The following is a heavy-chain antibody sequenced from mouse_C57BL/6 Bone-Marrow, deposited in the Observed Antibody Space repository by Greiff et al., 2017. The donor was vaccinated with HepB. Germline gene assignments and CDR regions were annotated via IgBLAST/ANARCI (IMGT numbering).Heavy chain of an antibody. CDR2: IDPSDSET. D-gene: IGHD2-2*01. CDR1: GYTFTSYW. Sequence: QVQLQQPGAELVRPGSSVKLSCKASGYTFTSYWMHWVKQRPIQGLEWIGNIDPSDSETHYNQKFKDKATLTADKSSSTVYMELSRLTSEDSAVYFCARHEEGYGYVDYWGQGTTLTVSS. J-gene: IGHJ2*01. V-gene: IGHV1-52*01. CDR3: ARHEEGYGYVDY.